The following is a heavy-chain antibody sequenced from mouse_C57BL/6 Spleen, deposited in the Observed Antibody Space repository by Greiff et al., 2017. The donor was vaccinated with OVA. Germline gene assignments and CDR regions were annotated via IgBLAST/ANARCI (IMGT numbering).Heavy chain of an antibody. V-gene: IGHV1-4*01. Sequence: LVESGAELARPGASVKMSCKASGYTFTSYTMHWVKQRPGQGLEWIGYINPSSGYTKYNQKFKDKATLTADKSSSTAYMQLSSLTSEDSAVYYCARRVITTVERYFDVWGTGTTVTVSS. D-gene: IGHD1-1*01. J-gene: IGHJ1*03. CDR1: GYTFTSYT. CDR3: ARRVITTVERYFDV. CDR2: INPSSGYT.